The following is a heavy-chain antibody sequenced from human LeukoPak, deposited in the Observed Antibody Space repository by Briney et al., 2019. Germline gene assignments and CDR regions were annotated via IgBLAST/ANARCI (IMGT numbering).Heavy chain of an antibody. D-gene: IGHD1-26*01. V-gene: IGHV3-21*04. CDR3: AKDSAQVGY. CDR1: GFTFSSYS. J-gene: IGHJ4*02. CDR2: ISSSSSYI. Sequence: GGFLRLSCAASGFTFSSYSMNWVRQAPGKGLEWVSSISSSSSYIYYADSVKGRFTISRDNSKNTLYLQMNSLRAEDTAVYYCAKDSAQVGYWGQGTLVTVSS.